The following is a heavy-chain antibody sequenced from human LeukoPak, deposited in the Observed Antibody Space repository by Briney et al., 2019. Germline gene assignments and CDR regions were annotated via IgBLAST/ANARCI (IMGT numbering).Heavy chain of an antibody. CDR3: ARVDYYDSSGYYIYYYYYMDV. CDR2: ISAYNGNT. D-gene: IGHD3-22*01. V-gene: IGHV1-18*01. J-gene: IGHJ6*03. Sequence: GASVKVPCKASGYTFTSYGISWVRQAPGQGLEWMGWISAYNGNTNYAQKLQGRVTMTTDTSTSTAYMELRSLRSDDTAVYYCARVDYYDSSGYYIYYYYYMDVWGKGTTVTISS. CDR1: GYTFTSYG.